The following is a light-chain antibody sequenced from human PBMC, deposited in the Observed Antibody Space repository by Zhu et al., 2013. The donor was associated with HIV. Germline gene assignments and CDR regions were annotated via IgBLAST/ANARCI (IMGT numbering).Light chain of an antibody. CDR3: QQYNSYPWT. CDR2: GAS. Sequence: EIVMTQSPATLSVSPGERVTLSCRASQSVSRFLAWYQQKPGQAPRLLIYGASTRATGIPARFSGSGSGTEFALTISSLQSEDFATYYCQQYNSYPWTFGQGTKVEIK. CDR1: QSVSRF. J-gene: IGKJ1*01. V-gene: IGKV3-15*01.